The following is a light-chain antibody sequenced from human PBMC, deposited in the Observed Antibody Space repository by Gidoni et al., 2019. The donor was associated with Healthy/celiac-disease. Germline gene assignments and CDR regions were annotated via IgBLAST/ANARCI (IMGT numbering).Light chain of an antibody. V-gene: IGKV1-5*03. CDR3: QQYKSYSPPWT. CDR2: KAS. J-gene: IGKJ1*01. CDR1: QSISSW. Sequence: DIQMTQSPSTLSAPVGDRVTITCRASQSISSWLDWYQQKPGKAPKLLIYKASSLESGVPSRFSGSGSGTEFTLTISSLQPDDFATYYCQQYKSYSPPWTFGQGTKVEIK.